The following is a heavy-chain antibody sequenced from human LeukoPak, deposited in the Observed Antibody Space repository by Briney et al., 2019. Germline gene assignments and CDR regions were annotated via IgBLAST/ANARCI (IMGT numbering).Heavy chain of an antibody. CDR3: ARDLAAAGSAFDI. D-gene: IGHD6-13*01. CDR1: SGSFSGYY. V-gene: IGHV4-34*01. Sequence: RPSETLSLTCGGSSGSFSGYYWSWIRQPPGTGLEWIGEINHSGSTYYNPSLKSRVTISVDTSKNQFSLKLSSVTAADTAVYYCARDLAAAGSAFDIWGQGTMVTVSS. J-gene: IGHJ3*02. CDR2: INHSGST.